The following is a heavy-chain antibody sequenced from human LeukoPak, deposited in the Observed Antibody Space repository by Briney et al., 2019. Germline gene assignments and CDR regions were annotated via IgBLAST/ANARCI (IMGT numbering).Heavy chain of an antibody. CDR1: GGSSSGYY. J-gene: IGHJ4*02. CDR3: ARARTYYYSSGSYFQY. V-gene: IGHV4-34*01. CDR2: INHSGST. Sequence: PSETLSLTCAVYGGSSSGYYWSWLRQPPGKGLEWIGEINHSGSTNYNPSLKSRVTISVDTSKNQFSLKLTSLAAAATAVYYCARARTYYYSSGSYFQYWGQGTLVTLS. D-gene: IGHD3-10*01.